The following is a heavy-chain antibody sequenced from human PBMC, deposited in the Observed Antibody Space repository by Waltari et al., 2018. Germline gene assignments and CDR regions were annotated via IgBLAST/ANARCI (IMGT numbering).Heavy chain of an antibody. Sequence: QVQLQRWGAGLLKPSDTLSLPCAGYRRSLSGYYWSWIRQPPGKGLEWIGENNHSGSTNYNPSLKSRVTISVDTTKTQFYLKMSSVTAADTAVYYWARGRAVYFGSYPRYYVDYWGQGTLVTVSS. CDR1: RRSLSGYY. CDR3: ARGRAVYFGSYPRYYVDY. V-gene: IGHV4-34*01. D-gene: IGHD1-26*01. CDR2: NNHSGST. J-gene: IGHJ4*02.